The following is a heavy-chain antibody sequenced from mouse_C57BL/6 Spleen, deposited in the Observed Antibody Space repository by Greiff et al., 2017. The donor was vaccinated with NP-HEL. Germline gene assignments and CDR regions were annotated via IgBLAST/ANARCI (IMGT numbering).Heavy chain of an antibody. J-gene: IGHJ3*01. CDR3: ATPIYYGNRAY. CDR2: IDPSDSYT. V-gene: IGHV1-50*01. CDR1: GYTFTSYW. D-gene: IGHD2-1*01. Sequence: VQLQQSGAELVKPGASVKLSCKASGYTFTSYWMQWVKQRPGQGLEWIGEIDPSDSYTNYNQKFKGKATLTVDTSSSTAYMQLSSLTSEDSAVYYCATPIYYGNRAYWGQGTLVTVSA.